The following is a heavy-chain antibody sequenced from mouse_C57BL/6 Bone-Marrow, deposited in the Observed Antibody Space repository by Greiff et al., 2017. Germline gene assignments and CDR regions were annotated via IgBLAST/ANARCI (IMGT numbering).Heavy chain of an antibody. J-gene: IGHJ3*01. CDR1: GYAFSSSW. Sequence: QVQLQQSGPELVKPGASVKISCKASGYAFSSSWMNWVKQRPGKGLEWIGRIYPGDGATNYNGKFKGKATLTADKSSSTAYMQLSSLTSEDSAVYFCAELGPWFAYWGQGTLVTVSA. CDR2: IYPGDGAT. CDR3: AELGPWFAY. D-gene: IGHD4-1*01. V-gene: IGHV1-82*01.